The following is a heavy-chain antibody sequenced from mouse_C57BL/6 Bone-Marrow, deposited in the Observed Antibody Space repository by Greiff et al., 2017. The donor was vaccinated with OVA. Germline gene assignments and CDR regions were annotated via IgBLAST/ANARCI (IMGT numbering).Heavy chain of an antibody. CDR1: GFTFSDYY. V-gene: IGHV5-16*01. CDR2: INYDGSST. CDR3: ARVSSGYPWFAY. D-gene: IGHD3-2*02. Sequence: EVQLVESEGGLVQPGSSMKLSCTASGFTFSDYYMAWVRQVPEKGLEWVANINYDGSSTYYLDSLKSRFIISRDNAKNILYLQMSSLKSEDTATYYCARVSSGYPWFAYWGQGTLVTVSA. J-gene: IGHJ3*01.